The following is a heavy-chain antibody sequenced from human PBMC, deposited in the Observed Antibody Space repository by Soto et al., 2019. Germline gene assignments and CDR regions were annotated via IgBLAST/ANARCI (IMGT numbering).Heavy chain of an antibody. J-gene: IGHJ6*02. CDR3: AREHPPTTVTEPNYYYYGMDV. CDR2: IIPIFGTA. Sequence: SVKVSCKASGGTFSSYAISWVRQAPGQGLEWMGGIIPIFGTANYAQKFQGRVTITADESTSTAYMELSSLRSEDTAVYYCAREHPPTTVTEPNYYYYGMDVWGQGTTVTVSS. V-gene: IGHV1-69*13. CDR1: GGTFSSYA. D-gene: IGHD4-4*01.